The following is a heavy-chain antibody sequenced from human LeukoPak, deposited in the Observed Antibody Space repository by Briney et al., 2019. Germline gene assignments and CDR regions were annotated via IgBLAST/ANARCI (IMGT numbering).Heavy chain of an antibody. CDR1: GFTVSSNS. J-gene: IGHJ4*02. CDR2: IYSDNT. V-gene: IGHV3-53*01. CDR3: AKDWGAPGLTGYEPFDY. D-gene: IGHD3-9*01. Sequence: GSLRLSCTVSGFTVSSNSMSWVRQAPGKGLEWVSFIYSDNTHYSDSVKGRFTISRDNSKNTLYLQMNSLRAEDTAVYYCAKDWGAPGLTGYEPFDYWGQGTLVTVSS.